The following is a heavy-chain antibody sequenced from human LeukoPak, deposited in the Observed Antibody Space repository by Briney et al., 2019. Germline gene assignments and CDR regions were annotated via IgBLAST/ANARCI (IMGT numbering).Heavy chain of an antibody. CDR3: ARDHGVTTALNWFDP. J-gene: IGHJ5*02. Sequence: PSETLSLTCTVSGGSISNYYWSWLRQPAGKGLEWIGRIYSSGNTNYNPSLKSRVTLSVDTSKNQFSLKLTSVTAADTAIYYCARDHGVTTALNWFDPWGQGTLVTVPS. CDR1: GGSISNYY. CDR2: IYSSGNT. V-gene: IGHV4-4*07. D-gene: IGHD3-22*01.